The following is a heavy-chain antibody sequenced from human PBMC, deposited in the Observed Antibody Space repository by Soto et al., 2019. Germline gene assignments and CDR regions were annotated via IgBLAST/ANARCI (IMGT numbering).Heavy chain of an antibody. Sequence: SSETLSLTCTVSGGSISSYYWSWIRQPPGKGLEWIGYIYYSGSTNYNPSLKSRVTISVDTSKNQFSLKLSSVTAADTAVYYCARGRRVSGSWFDPWGQGTLVTVSS. CDR3: ARGRRVSGSWFDP. D-gene: IGHD3-10*01. J-gene: IGHJ5*02. V-gene: IGHV4-59*01. CDR2: IYYSGST. CDR1: GGSISSYY.